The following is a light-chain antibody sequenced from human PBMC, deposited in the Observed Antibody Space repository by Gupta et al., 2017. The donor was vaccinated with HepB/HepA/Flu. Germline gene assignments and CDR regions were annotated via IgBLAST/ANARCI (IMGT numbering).Light chain of an antibody. CDR2: ASS. CDR1: QSVSSS. CDR3: QQYCGSPRT. Sequence: ESVLTQSPDTLSLSPGERATLCCRASQSVSSSLAWYQQKPGQAPRVLIYASSSRATGVPDRFSGSGIGTEFTLTVRRRQPQDFAVYYSQQYCGSPRTFGQGTKVEI. J-gene: IGKJ1*01. V-gene: IGKV3-20*01.